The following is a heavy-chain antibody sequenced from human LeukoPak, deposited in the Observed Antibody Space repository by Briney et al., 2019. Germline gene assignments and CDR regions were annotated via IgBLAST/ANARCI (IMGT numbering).Heavy chain of an antibody. CDR3: ARQVSDYFYYYIDV. V-gene: IGHV4-39*01. J-gene: IGHJ6*03. Sequence: SETLSLTCSVSGGSISSSGYYWNWIRQPPGKGLEWVGSIYCSGTTYYNSSLKSRVTISEDTSKNRFSLMLTSVTAADTAVYYCARQVSDYFYYYIDVWGEGTTVIVSS. CDR2: IYCSGTT. CDR1: GGSISSSGYY.